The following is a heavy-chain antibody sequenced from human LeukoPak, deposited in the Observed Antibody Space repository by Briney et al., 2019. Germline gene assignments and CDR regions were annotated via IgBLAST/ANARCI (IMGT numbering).Heavy chain of an antibody. CDR1: GFTFSSYG. CDR2: ISYDGSNK. CDR3: AKDPHYYGSGSYQQPFDY. J-gene: IGHJ4*02. Sequence: GGSLRLSCAASGFTFSSYGMHWVRQAPGKRLEWVAVISYDGSNKYYADSVKGRFTISRDNSKNTLYLQMNSLRAEDTAVYYCAKDPHYYGSGSYQQPFDYWGQGTLVTVSS. V-gene: IGHV3-30*18. D-gene: IGHD3-10*01.